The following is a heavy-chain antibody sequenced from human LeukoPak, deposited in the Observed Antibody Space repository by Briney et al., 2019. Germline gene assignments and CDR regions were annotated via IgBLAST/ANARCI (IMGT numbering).Heavy chain of an antibody. CDR2: ISGSGGST. CDR3: AKDVVGARAADY. D-gene: IGHD1-26*01. V-gene: IGHV3-23*01. J-gene: IGHJ4*02. CDR1: GFTFSSYA. Sequence: GGSLRLSCAASGFTFSSYAMNWVRQAPGKGLEWVSAISGSGGSTYYADSVKGRFTISRDNSKNTLYLEVNSLRAEDTAMYYCAKDVVGARAADYWGQGTLVTVSS.